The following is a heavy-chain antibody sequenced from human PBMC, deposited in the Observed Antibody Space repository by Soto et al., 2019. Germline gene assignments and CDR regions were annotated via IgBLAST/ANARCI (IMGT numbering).Heavy chain of an antibody. V-gene: IGHV3-23*01. Sequence: GGSLRLSCATSGFTFSSYAMTWVRQAPGKGLEWVSTFNGNGGLTYYADSVKGRFTISRDNSKNTLYLQMDSLRAEDTAIYYCSKANSLAWFDPWGQGALVTVSS. CDR2: FNGNGGLT. D-gene: IGHD6-13*01. CDR1: GFTFSSYA. CDR3: SKANSLAWFDP. J-gene: IGHJ5*02.